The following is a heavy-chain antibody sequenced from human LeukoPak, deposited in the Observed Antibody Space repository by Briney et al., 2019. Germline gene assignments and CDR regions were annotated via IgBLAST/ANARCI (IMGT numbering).Heavy chain of an antibody. V-gene: IGHV1-18*01. D-gene: IGHD3-16*01. J-gene: IGHJ5*02. Sequence: ASVKVSCKASGYTFTSYGISWVRQAPGQGLEWMGWISAYNGNTNYAQKLQGRVTMTTDTSTSTAYMELRSLRSDDTAVYYCARGYDYVWGSSDWFDPWGQGTLVTVSS. CDR2: ISAYNGNT. CDR1: GYTFTSYG. CDR3: ARGYDYVWGSSDWFDP.